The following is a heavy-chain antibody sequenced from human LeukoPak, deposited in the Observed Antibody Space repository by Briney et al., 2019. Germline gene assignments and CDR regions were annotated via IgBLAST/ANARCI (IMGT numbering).Heavy chain of an antibody. CDR3: ARRGYVRPFDY. V-gene: IGHV4-4*02. D-gene: IGHD5-12*01. Sequence: SETLSLTCAVSGGSISSSNWWGWVRQPPGRGLEWIGEIYHSGSTNYNPSLKSRVTISVDKSKNQFSLKLSSVTAADTAVYYCARRGYVRPFDYWGQGTLVTVSS. J-gene: IGHJ4*02. CDR2: IYHSGST. CDR1: GGSISSSNW.